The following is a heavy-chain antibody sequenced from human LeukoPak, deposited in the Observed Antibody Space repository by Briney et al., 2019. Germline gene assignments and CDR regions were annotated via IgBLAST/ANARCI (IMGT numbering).Heavy chain of an antibody. CDR2: ISYDGSNK. CDR1: GFTFSSYA. D-gene: IGHD4-11*01. CDR3: ASASNYGF. J-gene: IGHJ4*02. V-gene: IGHV3-30*04. Sequence: GGSLRLSCAASGFTFSSYAMHCVREAPGKGLEWVEVISYDGSNKYYADSVKGRFTISRDNSKNTLYLQMNSLRAEDTAVYYCASASNYGFWGQGNLVTVSS.